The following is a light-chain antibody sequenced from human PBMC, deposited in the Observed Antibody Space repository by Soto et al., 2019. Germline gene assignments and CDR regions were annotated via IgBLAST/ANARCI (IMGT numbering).Light chain of an antibody. J-gene: IGKJ1*01. CDR1: QSIDKW. CDR2: KSS. Sequence: DIQMTQSPSTLSASVGDRVTITCRASQSIDKWLAWYQQKPGKAPKLLIYKSSILQTGVPSRFSGSGSETEFTLTINSLQPEDVGSYFCQQYRRFSWTFGQGTKVEIK. CDR3: QQYRRFSWT. V-gene: IGKV1-5*03.